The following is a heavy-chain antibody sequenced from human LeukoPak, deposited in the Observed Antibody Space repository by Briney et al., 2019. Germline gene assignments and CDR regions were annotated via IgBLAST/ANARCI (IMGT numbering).Heavy chain of an antibody. CDR3: GRDALVGYFSYYYMDV. D-gene: IGHD2-15*01. J-gene: IGHJ6*03. CDR2: ISNSGST. V-gene: IGHV4-59*11. Sequence: SETLSLTCTVSGGSISSHYWTWIRQSPVKGLEWIGDISNSGSTSYNPSLKSRVTISIDTSKNQFSLKLSSVTAADTAMYYCGRDALVGYFSYYYMDVWGKGTTVTVSS. CDR1: GGSISSHY.